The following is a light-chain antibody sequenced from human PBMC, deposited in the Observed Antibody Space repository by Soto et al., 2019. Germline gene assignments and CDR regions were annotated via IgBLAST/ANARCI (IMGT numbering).Light chain of an antibody. J-gene: IGKJ1*01. Sequence: IQLTQSPSSLSASVGDRVTITCRASQGISSYLAWYQQKPGKAPKLLIYAASTLQSGVPSRFGGSGSGTDFSLTIGSLQLEDFATEYCEQLNSYPQTFGQGTKVDIK. V-gene: IGKV1-9*01. CDR2: AAS. CDR1: QGISSY. CDR3: EQLNSYPQT.